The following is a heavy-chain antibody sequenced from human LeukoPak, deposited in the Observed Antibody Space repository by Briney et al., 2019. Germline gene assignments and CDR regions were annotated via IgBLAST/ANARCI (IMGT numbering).Heavy chain of an antibody. J-gene: IGHJ4*02. Sequence: PSETLSLTCTVSGGSFSSGSYYWSWIRQPPGKGLEWIGYIYYSGSTNYNSSLKSRVTISVDTSKNQFSLKLSSVTAADTAVYYCARRLSGSYFRIDYWGQGTLVTVSS. CDR3: ARRLSGSYFRIDY. V-gene: IGHV4-61*01. CDR1: GGSFSSGSYY. CDR2: IYYSGST. D-gene: IGHD1-26*01.